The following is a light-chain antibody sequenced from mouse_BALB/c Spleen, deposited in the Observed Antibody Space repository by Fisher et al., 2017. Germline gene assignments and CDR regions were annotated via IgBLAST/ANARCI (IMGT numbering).Light chain of an antibody. Sequence: IVMTQSPALMSASPGEKVTMTCSASSSVSYMYWYQQKPRSSPKPWIYLTSNLASGVPARFSGSGSGTSYSLTISSMEAEDAATYYCQQWSSNPWTFGGGTKLEIK. CDR2: LTS. CDR3: QQWSSNPWT. CDR1: SSVSY. V-gene: IGKV4-68*01. J-gene: IGKJ1*01.